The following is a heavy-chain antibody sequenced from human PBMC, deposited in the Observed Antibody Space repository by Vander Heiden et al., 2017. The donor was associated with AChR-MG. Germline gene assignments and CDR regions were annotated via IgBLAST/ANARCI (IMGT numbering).Heavy chain of an antibody. J-gene: IGHJ6*02. CDR3: ASTLGEPQDERYYYYGMDV. V-gene: IGHV1-69*01. Sequence: QVQLVQSGAAVKTPGSSVKVSCKASGGTFSSHPLGWVRQARGQGLECMGGIIPIFGTATYAQKFQGRGTITADESTSTAYMELSSLRSEETAVYYCASTLGEPQDERYYYYGMDVWGQGTTVTVSS. D-gene: IGHD3-10*01. CDR2: IIPIFGTA. CDR1: GGTFSSHP.